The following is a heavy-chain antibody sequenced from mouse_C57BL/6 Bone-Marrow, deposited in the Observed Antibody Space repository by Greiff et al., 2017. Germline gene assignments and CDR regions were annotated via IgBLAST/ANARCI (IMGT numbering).Heavy chain of an antibody. V-gene: IGHV1-81*01. J-gene: IGHJ2*01. D-gene: IGHD1-1*01. CDR3: ARSYYGSSDFDY. CDR2: IYPRSGNT. CDR1: GYTFTSYG. Sequence: VQLQQSGAELARPGASVKLSCKASGYTFTSYGISWVKQRTGRGLEWIGEIYPRSGNTYYTAKFKGKATLTADKSSSTAYLELRSLTSEDSAVYFCARSYYGSSDFDYWGQGTTLTVSS.